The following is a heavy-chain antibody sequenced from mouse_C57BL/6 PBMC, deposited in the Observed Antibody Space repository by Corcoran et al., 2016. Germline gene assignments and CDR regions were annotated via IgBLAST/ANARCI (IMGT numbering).Heavy chain of an antibody. J-gene: IGHJ2*01. CDR3: ARCDDGSYYFDY. V-gene: IGHV9-3*01. CDR2: INTYSGVP. CDR1: GYTFTTYG. D-gene: IGHD2-3*01. Sequence: QIQLVQSGPELKKPGETVKISCKASGYTFTTYGMSWVKQAPGKGLKWMGWINTYSGVPTYADDFKGRFAFSLETSASTAYLRINNLKNEDTATYFCARCDDGSYYFDYWGQGTTLTVSS.